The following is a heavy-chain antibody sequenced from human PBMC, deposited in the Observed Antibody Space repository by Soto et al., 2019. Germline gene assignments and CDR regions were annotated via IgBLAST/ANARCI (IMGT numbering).Heavy chain of an antibody. D-gene: IGHD6-13*01. CDR1: GFTFSSYW. CDR3: ARGTSSSWYSGTYYFDY. Sequence: GGSLRLSCAASGFTFSSYWMSWVRQAPGKGLEWVANIKQDGSEKYYVDSVKGRSTISRDNAKNSLYLQMNSLRAEDTAVYYCARGTSSSWYSGTYYFDYWGQGTLVTVSS. J-gene: IGHJ4*02. V-gene: IGHV3-7*01. CDR2: IKQDGSEK.